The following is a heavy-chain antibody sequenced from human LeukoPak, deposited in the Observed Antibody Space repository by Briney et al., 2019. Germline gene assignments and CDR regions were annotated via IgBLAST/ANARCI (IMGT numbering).Heavy chain of an antibody. CDR2: IYYSGST. J-gene: IGHJ6*04. Sequence: PSETLSLTCTVSGGSVSSGSYYWSWIRQPPGKGLEWIGYIYYSGSTNYNPSLKSRVTISVDTSKNQFSLKLSSVTAADTAVYYCARQRIGLPAAKAFSWGSQKYYYYYGMDVWGKGTTVTVSS. CDR1: GGSVSSGSYY. CDR3: ARQRIGLPAAKAFSWGSQKYYYYYGMDV. D-gene: IGHD2-2*01. V-gene: IGHV4-61*01.